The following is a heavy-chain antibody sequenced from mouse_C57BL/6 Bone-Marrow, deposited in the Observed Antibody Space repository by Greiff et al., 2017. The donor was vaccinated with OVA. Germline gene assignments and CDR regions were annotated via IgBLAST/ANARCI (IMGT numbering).Heavy chain of an antibody. J-gene: IGHJ2*01. CDR1: GYNIKDYY. Sequence: EVQLQQSGAELVKPGASVKLSCTASGYNIKDYYMHWVKQRTEQGLEWIGRIDPGDGDTKYAPKFQGKATITADTSSNTAYMQLSSLTSEDAVDSCCAKHDFDYWGQGTTLTVSS. V-gene: IGHV14-2*01. CDR3: AKHDFDY. CDR2: IDPGDGDT.